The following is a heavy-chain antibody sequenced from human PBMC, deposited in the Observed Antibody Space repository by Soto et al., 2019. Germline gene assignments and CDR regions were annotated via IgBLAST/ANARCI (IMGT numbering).Heavy chain of an antibody. J-gene: IGHJ6*02. CDR3: ARMNVDSYQFYYAMDV. V-gene: IGHV2-26*01. CDR2: IFSDNER. Sequence: SGPTLVNPTETLTLTCTVSGFSLTTGKMGVSWIRQPPGKALEWLAHIFSDNERSYSTSLQGRLTISKDTSGSQVVLSMTNVDPVDTATYYCARMNVDSYQFYYAMDVWGQGATVTVSS. D-gene: IGHD4-17*01. CDR1: GFSLTTGKMG.